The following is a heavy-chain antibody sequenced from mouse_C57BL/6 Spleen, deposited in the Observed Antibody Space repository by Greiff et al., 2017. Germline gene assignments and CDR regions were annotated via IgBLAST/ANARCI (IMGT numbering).Heavy chain of an antibody. D-gene: IGHD1-1*02. CDR2: INPANGNT. J-gene: IGHJ4*01. Sequence: VQLQQSVAELVRPGASVKLSCTASGFTIKNSYMHWVKQRPEQGLEWIGRINPANGNTKYAPKFQGKATITADTSSNTAYLQLSSLTSEDTAIYYCAIMDDAMDYWGQGTSLTVSS. V-gene: IGHV14-3*01. CDR3: AIMDDAMDY. CDR1: GFTIKNSY.